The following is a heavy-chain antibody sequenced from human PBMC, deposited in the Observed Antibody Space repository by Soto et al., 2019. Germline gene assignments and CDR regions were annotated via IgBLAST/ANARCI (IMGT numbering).Heavy chain of an antibody. D-gene: IGHD3-22*01. CDR2: IYHSGST. V-gene: IGHV4-30-2*01. J-gene: IGHJ5*02. Sequence: QLQLQESGSGLVKPSQTLSLTCAVSGGSISSGGYSWSWIRQPPGKGLEWIGYIYHSGSTYYNPSLKSRVTITGDRSKHQFSLKLSSVTAADTAVYYCARDDSSGSSTRGFDPWGQGTLVTVSS. CDR1: GGSISSGGYS. CDR3: ARDDSSGSSTRGFDP.